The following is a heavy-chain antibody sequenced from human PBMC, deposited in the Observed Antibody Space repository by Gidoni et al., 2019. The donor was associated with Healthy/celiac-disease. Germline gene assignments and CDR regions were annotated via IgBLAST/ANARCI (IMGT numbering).Heavy chain of an antibody. CDR1: GFTFSSYS. CDR3: ARVGGTVTNFDY. Sequence: EVQLVESGGGLVKPGGSLRLSCAASGFTFSSYSMNWVRQAPGKGLEWVSSISSSSSYINYADSVKGRFTISRDNAKNSLYLQMNSLRAEDTAVYYCARVGGTVTNFDYWGQGTLVTVSS. CDR2: ISSSSSYI. D-gene: IGHD4-17*01. J-gene: IGHJ4*02. V-gene: IGHV3-21*01.